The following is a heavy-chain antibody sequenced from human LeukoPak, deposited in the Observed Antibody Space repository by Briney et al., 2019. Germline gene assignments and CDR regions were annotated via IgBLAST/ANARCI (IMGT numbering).Heavy chain of an antibody. V-gene: IGHV1-69*13. CDR2: IIPIFGTT. J-gene: IGHJ1*01. Sequence: SVKVSCKASGGTFNNYPISWVRQAPGQGLEWMGGIIPIFGTTNYAPKFQGRVTFTADESTSTVYMELSSLRSDDTAVYYCASSDGKYFQHWGQGTLVTVSS. CDR3: ASSDGKYFQH. D-gene: IGHD1-1*01. CDR1: GGTFNNYP.